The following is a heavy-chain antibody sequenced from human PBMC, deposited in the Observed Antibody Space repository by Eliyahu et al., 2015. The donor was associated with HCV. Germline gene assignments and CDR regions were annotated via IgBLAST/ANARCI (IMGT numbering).Heavy chain of an antibody. CDR2: IFSNDEK. V-gene: IGHV2-26*01. CDR1: GFPPXHAXMG. Sequence: QVTLKESGPVLVKPTETLXLTCTGXGFPPXHAXMGVSWIRQPPGKALEWLAHIFSNDEKSYSTSLKSRLTISKDTSKSQVVLTMTNMDPVDTATYYCARAGSGYSYYYYGMDVWGQGTTVTVSS. CDR3: ARAGSGYSYYYYGMDV. J-gene: IGHJ6*02. D-gene: IGHD3-3*01.